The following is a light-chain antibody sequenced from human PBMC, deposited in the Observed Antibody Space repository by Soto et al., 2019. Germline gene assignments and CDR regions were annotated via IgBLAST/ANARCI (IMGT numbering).Light chain of an antibody. CDR3: QQYNNWPPYT. CDR1: QSISNN. J-gene: IGKJ2*01. Sequence: EIVMTHSPATLSVSPGERATLSCSSSQSISNNLAWYQQKPGQAPRLLIYGASTRATGVSARFSGSGSGTEFTLTISSLQSEDLAVYYCQQYNNWPPYTFGQGTKVDIK. V-gene: IGKV3-15*01. CDR2: GAS.